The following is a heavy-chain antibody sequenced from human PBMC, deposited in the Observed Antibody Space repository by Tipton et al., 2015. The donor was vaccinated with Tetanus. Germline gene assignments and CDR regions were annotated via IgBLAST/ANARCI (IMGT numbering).Heavy chain of an antibody. CDR1: GYTFTGYY. V-gene: IGHV1-2*02. CDR3: ARDRGDYIYYGMDV. D-gene: IGHD3-22*01. CDR2: IDPNSGGT. J-gene: IGHJ6*02. Sequence: QLVQSGAEMKKPGASVKVSCKASGYTFTGYYIYWVRQAPGQGLEWMGWIDPNSGGTVYAQKFQGRVTTTRDTSISTVYMELRSLRFDDTAVYYCARDRGDYIYYGMDVWGPGTTVTVS.